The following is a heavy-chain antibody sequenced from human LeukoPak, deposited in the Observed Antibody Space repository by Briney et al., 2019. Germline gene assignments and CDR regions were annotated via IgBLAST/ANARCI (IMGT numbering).Heavy chain of an antibody. CDR1: GLTFSSYG. J-gene: IGHJ5*02. V-gene: IGHV3-30*18. CDR2: ISYDGSNK. CDR3: AKDGPSYSSGWYGGLGWFDP. D-gene: IGHD6-19*01. Sequence: GGSLRLSCAASGLTFSSYGMHWVRQAPGKGLEWVAVISYDGSNKYYADSVKGRFTISRVNSKNTLYLQMNSLRAEDTAVYYCAKDGPSYSSGWYGGLGWFDPWSQGTLVTVSS.